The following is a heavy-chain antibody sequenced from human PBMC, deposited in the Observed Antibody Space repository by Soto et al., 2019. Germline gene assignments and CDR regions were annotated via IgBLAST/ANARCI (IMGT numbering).Heavy chain of an antibody. J-gene: IGHJ3*02. V-gene: IGHV4-59*01. D-gene: IGHD3-22*01. Sequence: SETLSLTCTVSGGSISSYYWSWIRQPPGKGLEWIGYIYYSGSTNYNPSLKSRVTISVDTSKNQFSLKLSSVTAADTAVYYCARDRGYYDSSGYRDDAIDIWGQGTMVTVSS. CDR1: GGSISSYY. CDR2: IYYSGST. CDR3: ARDRGYYDSSGYRDDAIDI.